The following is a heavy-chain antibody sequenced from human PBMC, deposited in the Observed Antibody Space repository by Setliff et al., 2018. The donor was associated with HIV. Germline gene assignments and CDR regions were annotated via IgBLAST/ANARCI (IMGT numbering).Heavy chain of an antibody. V-gene: IGHV4-4*08. CDR1: GGSISSFY. J-gene: IGHJ6*03. CDR3: ARAAPLWFGELLGYMDV. D-gene: IGHD3-10*01. Sequence: SETLSLTCTVSGGSISSFYWSWIRQPPGKGLEWIGHIYTSGSTNYNPSLKSRVTMSVGTSKNQFSLKLSSVTAADTAVYYCARAAPLWFGELLGYMDVWGKGTTVTVSS. CDR2: IYTSGST.